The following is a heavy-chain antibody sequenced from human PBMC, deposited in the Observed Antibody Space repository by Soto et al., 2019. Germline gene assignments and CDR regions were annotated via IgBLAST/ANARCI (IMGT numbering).Heavy chain of an antibody. CDR2: VIPIFGTA. Sequence: SVKVSCKASGGTFSSYAISWVRQAPGQGLEWMGGVIPIFGTANYAQKFQGRATITADESTSTAYMELSSLRSEDTAVYYCARDVCRPGYYFDYWGQGTLVTVSS. CDR1: GGTFSSYA. CDR3: ARDVCRPGYYFDY. J-gene: IGHJ4*02. V-gene: IGHV1-69*13.